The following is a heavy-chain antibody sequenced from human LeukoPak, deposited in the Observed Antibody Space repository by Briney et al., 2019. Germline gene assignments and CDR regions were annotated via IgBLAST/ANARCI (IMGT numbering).Heavy chain of an antibody. CDR3: ARVNEQRLVRLEYFDY. D-gene: IGHD6-13*01. Sequence: PGGSLRLSCAASGFTFSSYSMNWVRQAPGKGLEWVSSISSSSSYIYYADSVKGRFTISRDNAKNSLYLQMNSLRAEDTAVYYCARVNEQRLVRLEYFDYWGQGTLVTVSS. CDR2: ISSSSSYI. J-gene: IGHJ4*02. V-gene: IGHV3-21*01. CDR1: GFTFSSYS.